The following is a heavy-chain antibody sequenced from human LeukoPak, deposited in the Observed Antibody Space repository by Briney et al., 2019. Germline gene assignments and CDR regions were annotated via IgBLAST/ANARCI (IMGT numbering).Heavy chain of an antibody. CDR2: IYYSGST. D-gene: IGHD4-11*01. Sequence: SETLSLTCTVSGGSISSGGYYWSWIRRHPGKGLEWIGYIYYSGSTDYNPSLKSRVTISVDTSKNQFSLKLSSVTAADTAVYYCARVVLTTVELRFDYWGQGSQVTVSS. CDR3: ARVVLTTVELRFDY. J-gene: IGHJ4*02. CDR1: GGSISSGGYY. V-gene: IGHV4-31*03.